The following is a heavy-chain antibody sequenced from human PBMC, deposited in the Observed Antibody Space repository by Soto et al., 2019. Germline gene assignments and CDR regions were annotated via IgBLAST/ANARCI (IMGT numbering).Heavy chain of an antibody. CDR3: ARISRQYDYVWGSFKGRFDY. Sequence: QVTLKESGPVLVKPTETLTLTCTVSGFSLSNARMGVSWIRQPPGKALEWLAHIFSNDEKSYSTSLKSRLTISKDTSXTQXVXSMTNMDPVDTATYYCARISRQYDYVWGSFKGRFDYWGQGTLVTVSS. CDR2: IFSNDEK. D-gene: IGHD3-16*01. CDR1: GFSLSNARMG. V-gene: IGHV2-26*01. J-gene: IGHJ4*02.